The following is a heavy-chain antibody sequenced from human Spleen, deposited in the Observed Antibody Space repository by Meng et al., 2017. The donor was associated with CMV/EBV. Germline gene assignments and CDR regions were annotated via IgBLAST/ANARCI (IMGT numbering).Heavy chain of an antibody. J-gene: IGHJ4*02. CDR3: ARDEGLSNDY. V-gene: IGHV3-48*04. CDR2: ISSSSSTI. CDR1: GFTFSNAW. Sequence: GESLKISCAASGFTFSNAWMSWVRQAPGKGLEWVSYISSSSSTIYYADSVKGRFTITRDNAKNSLYLQMISLRAEDTAVYYCARDEGLSNDYWGQGTLVTVSS. D-gene: IGHD2-15*01.